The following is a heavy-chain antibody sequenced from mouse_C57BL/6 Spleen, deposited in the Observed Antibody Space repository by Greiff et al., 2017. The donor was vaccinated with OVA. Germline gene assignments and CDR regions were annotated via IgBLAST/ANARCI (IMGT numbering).Heavy chain of an antibody. J-gene: IGHJ1*03. V-gene: IGHV1-55*01. CDR3: ARRGSTTVGWYFDV. CDR2: IYPGSGST. Sequence: VQLQRPGAELVKPGASVKMSCKASGYTFTSYWITWVKQRPGQGLEWIGDIYPGSGSTNYNEKFKSKATLTVDTSSSTAYMQLSSLTSEDSAVYYCARRGSTTVGWYFDVWGTGTTVTVSS. D-gene: IGHD1-1*01. CDR1: GYTFTSYW.